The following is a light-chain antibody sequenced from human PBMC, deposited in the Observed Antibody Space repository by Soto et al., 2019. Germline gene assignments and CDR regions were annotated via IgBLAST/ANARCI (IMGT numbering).Light chain of an antibody. V-gene: IGKV3-20*01. CDR1: QTINNRY. CDR2: GAS. J-gene: IGKJ3*01. Sequence: EIVLTQSPGTLSLSPGERAILSCRASQTINNRYLAWYQQMPGRAPRLLIHGASSRAAGIPDRFSGSGSGTDFTLTINRLEPEDFAVYYCHHYDNSPPFPFGPGTTVDF. CDR3: HHYDNSPPFP.